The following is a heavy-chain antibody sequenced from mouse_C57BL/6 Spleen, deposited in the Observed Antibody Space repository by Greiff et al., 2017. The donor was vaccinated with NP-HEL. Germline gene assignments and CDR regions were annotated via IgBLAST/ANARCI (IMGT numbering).Heavy chain of an antibody. CDR3: ASDGYYAMDY. J-gene: IGHJ4*01. Sequence: EVQLQQSGPVLVKPGASVKMSCKASGYTFTDYYMNWVKQSHGKSLEWIGVINPYNGGTSYNQKFKGKATLTVDKSSSTAYMELNSLTSEDSAVYYCASDGYYAMDYWGQGTSVTVSS. CDR2: INPYNGGT. CDR1: GYTFTDYY. V-gene: IGHV1-19*01. D-gene: IGHD2-3*01.